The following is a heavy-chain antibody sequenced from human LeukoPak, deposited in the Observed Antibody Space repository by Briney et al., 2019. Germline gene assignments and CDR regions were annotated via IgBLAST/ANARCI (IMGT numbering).Heavy chain of an antibody. J-gene: IGHJ1*01. Sequence: SGTLSLTCGVSGGSLITTNWWSWVRQPPGKGLEWIGEVHLNGATNYNPSLESRVSMSIDKSKNQLSLKLSSVTAADTATYYCTRESGAFSPFSFWGQGTLVTVSS. D-gene: IGHD1-26*01. V-gene: IGHV4-4*02. CDR2: VHLNGAT. CDR1: GGSLITTNW. CDR3: TRESGAFSPFSF.